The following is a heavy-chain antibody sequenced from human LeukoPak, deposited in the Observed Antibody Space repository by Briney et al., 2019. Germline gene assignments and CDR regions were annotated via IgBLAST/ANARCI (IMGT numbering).Heavy chain of an antibody. CDR1: GGSISSGGYY. CDR3: ARALSGEVYFDY. D-gene: IGHD7-27*01. J-gene: IGHJ4*02. CDR2: IYHSGST. V-gene: IGHV4-30-2*01. Sequence: SQTLCLTCTVSGGSISSGGYYWSWLRQPPGKGLEWIGYIYHSGSTYYNPSLKSRVTISVDRSKNQFSLKLSSVTAADTAVYYCARALSGEVYFDYWGQGTLVTVSS.